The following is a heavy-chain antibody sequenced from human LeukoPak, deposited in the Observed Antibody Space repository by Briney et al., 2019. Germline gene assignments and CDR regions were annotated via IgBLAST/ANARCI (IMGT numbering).Heavy chain of an antibody. CDR2: ISSDSSYI. CDR1: GFTFSSYS. V-gene: IGHV3-21*01. D-gene: IGHD3-10*01. Sequence: PGGSLRLSCAASGFTFSSYSMGWVRQAPGKGLEWVSSISSDSSYISYADSLKGRFTISRDNAQNSLYLQMNSLTAEDTAVYYCANNYGPGTLRVDYWGQGTLVTVSS. CDR3: ANNYGPGTLRVDY. J-gene: IGHJ4*02.